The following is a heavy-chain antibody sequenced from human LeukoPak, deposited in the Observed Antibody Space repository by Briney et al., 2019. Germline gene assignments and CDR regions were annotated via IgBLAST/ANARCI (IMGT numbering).Heavy chain of an antibody. CDR1: GFTFSSYA. CDR3: VKDRCSSTSCSIPWFDP. Sequence: PGGSLRLSCSASGFTFSSYALHWVRQAPGKGLEYVSAISSNGGSTYYADSVKGRFTISRDNSRNTLYLQMSSLRAEDTAVYYYVKDRCSSTSCSIPWFDPWGQGTLVTVSS. J-gene: IGHJ5*02. V-gene: IGHV3-64D*06. CDR2: ISSNGGST. D-gene: IGHD2-2*01.